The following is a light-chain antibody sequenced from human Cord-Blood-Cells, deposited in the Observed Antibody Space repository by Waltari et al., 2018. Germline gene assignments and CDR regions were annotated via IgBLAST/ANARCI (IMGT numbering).Light chain of an antibody. CDR2: GAS. J-gene: IGKJ2*01. CDR3: QQYNNWLT. V-gene: IGKV3-15*01. CDR1: QSVSSN. Sequence: EIVMTHSPATLSVSPGERATLSCRASQSVSSNLAWYQQKPGQAPRLLIYGASTRATGIPARFSGSGSVTEFTLTISSLQSEDFAVYYCQQYNNWLTFGQGTKLEIK.